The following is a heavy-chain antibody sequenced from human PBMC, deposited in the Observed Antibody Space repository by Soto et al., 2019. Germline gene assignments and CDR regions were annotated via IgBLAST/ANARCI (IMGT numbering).Heavy chain of an antibody. CDR2: ISYDGSNK. CDR1: GFTFSSYA. V-gene: IGHV3-30-3*01. Sequence: GGSLRLSCAASGFTFSSYAMHWVRQAPGKGLEWVAVISYDGSNKYYADSVKDRFTISRDNSKNTLYLQMNSLRAEDTAVYYCARTPWGNYFDYWGQGTLVTVSS. J-gene: IGHJ4*02. CDR3: ARTPWGNYFDY. D-gene: IGHD3-16*01.